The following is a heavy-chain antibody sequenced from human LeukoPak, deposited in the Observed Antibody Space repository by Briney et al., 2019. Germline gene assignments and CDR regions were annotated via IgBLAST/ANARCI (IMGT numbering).Heavy chain of an antibody. D-gene: IGHD2-8*01. V-gene: IGHV3-23*01. CDR2: VSDGGSDT. CDR1: GFTFSTYA. CDR3: VKRPSESCTSGGCYFDS. J-gene: IGHJ4*02. Sequence: GGSLRLACAASGFTFSTYAMAWVRQAPGKGLEWVSSVSDGGSDTYYADSVKGRFTISRDNSRNTLFLQMHSLRAEDTAAYYCVKRPSESCTSGGCYFDSWDQGTLVTVSS.